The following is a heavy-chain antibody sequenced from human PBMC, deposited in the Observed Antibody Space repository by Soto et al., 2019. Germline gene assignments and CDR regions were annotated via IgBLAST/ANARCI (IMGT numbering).Heavy chain of an antibody. J-gene: IGHJ4*02. CDR1: GGSISSYY. D-gene: IGHD3-10*01. CDR2: IYYSGST. Sequence: PSETLSLTCTVSGGSISSYYWSWIRQPPGKGLEWIGYIYYSGSTNYNPSLKSRVTISVDTSKNQFSLKLSSVTAAYTAVYYCARHFQGAADYWGQGTLVTSPQ. V-gene: IGHV4-59*08. CDR3: ARHFQGAADY.